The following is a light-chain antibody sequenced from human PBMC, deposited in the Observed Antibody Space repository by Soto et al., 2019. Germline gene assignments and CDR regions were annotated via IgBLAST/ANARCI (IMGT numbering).Light chain of an antibody. CDR1: SSDVGGYNY. CDR2: DVS. Sequence: QSALTQPASVSGSPGQSITISCTGTSSDVGGYNYVSWYQQHPGKAPKLMIYDVSNRPSGVSNRFSGSKSGNTASLTISGLQAEDEADYYRSSYTSSRGVFGTGTKVTVL. J-gene: IGLJ1*01. CDR3: SSYTSSRGV. V-gene: IGLV2-14*01.